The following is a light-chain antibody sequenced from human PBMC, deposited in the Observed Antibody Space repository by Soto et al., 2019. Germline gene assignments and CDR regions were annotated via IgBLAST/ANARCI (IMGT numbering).Light chain of an antibody. CDR1: SGDVGGYNY. CDR2: EVT. V-gene: IGLV2-14*03. CDR3: SSYTSNSARV. Sequence: QSALTQPASVSGSPGQSITISCSGTSGDVGGYNYVSWYQQHPGKAPKLMIYEVTHRPSGVSDRFSGSKSGNTASLTISGLQAEDEADYYCSSYTSNSARVFGGGTQLTVL. J-gene: IGLJ3*02.